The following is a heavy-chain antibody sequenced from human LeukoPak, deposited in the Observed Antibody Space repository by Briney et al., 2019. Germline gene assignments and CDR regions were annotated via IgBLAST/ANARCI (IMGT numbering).Heavy chain of an antibody. J-gene: IGHJ4*02. CDR1: GFTFSSYS. V-gene: IGHV3-48*01. Sequence: GGSLRLSCAASGFTFSSYSMMWVRQAPGKWLEWVSYISSSSTTIHYADSVKGRFTISRDNAKNSVYLQMNSLRAEDTAVYYCARGAAAALYTLFDYWGQGTLVTVSS. CDR2: ISSSSTTI. CDR3: ARGAAAALYTLFDY. D-gene: IGHD6-13*01.